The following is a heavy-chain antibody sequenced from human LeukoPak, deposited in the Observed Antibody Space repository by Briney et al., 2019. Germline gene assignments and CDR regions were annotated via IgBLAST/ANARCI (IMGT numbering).Heavy chain of an antibody. CDR3: TQTAAGKNYYGMDV. V-gene: IGHV3-49*04. CDR2: IRNKAYGGTT. J-gene: IGHJ6*02. CDR1: GFTFGDYA. Sequence: GGSLILSCTASGFTFGDYAMSWVRQAPGKGLEWVGFIRNKAYGGTTEYAASVRGRFTISRDDSKSIAYLQMNSLKTEDTAVYYCTQTAAGKNYYGMDVWGQGTTVTVSS. D-gene: IGHD6-13*01.